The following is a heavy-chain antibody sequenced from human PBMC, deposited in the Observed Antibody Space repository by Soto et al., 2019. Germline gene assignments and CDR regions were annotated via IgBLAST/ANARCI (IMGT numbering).Heavy chain of an antibody. CDR2: ISGSGGST. V-gene: IGHV3-23*01. Sequence: GGSLRLSCEASGFTFSSYAMSWVRQAPGKGLEWVSAISGSGGSTYYADSVKGRFTISRDTSKNTLYLQMNSLRAEDTAVYYCAKGAPRLRETIPIGHPIRPASDYWGQGTLVTVSS. CDR1: GFTFSSYA. J-gene: IGHJ4*02. CDR3: AKGAPRLRETIPIGHPIRPASDY. D-gene: IGHD6-6*01.